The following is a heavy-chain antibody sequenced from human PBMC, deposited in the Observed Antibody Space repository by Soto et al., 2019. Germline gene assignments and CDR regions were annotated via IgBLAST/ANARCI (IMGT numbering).Heavy chain of an antibody. J-gene: IGHJ5*02. CDR2: ISGSGGIT. Sequence: EVQLLESGGGLVQPGGFLRLSCAASGITFSSYAMNWVRQAPGKGLEWVSSISGSGGITHYADSVKGRFTISRDNSKNTLYLQMNTLRAEDTAIYYCAKAVATTFGWFDPWGQGTLVTVSS. V-gene: IGHV3-23*01. CDR3: AKAVATTFGWFDP. D-gene: IGHD2-15*01. CDR1: GITFSSYA.